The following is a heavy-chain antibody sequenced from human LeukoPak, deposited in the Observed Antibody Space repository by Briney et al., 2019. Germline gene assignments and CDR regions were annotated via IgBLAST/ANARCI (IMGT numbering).Heavy chain of an antibody. D-gene: IGHD4-17*01. CDR1: GGSFSGYY. J-gene: IGHJ4*02. Sequence: PSETLSLTCAVYGGSFSGYYCSWISQPPGNGLEWIGEINHSGSTNYNPSLKSRATISVDTSKNQFSLKLSSVTAADTAVYYCARGHYGDYHFDYWGQGTLVTVSS. CDR2: INHSGST. V-gene: IGHV4-34*01. CDR3: ARGHYGDYHFDY.